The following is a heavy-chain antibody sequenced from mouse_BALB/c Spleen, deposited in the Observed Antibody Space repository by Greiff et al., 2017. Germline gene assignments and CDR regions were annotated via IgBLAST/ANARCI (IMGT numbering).Heavy chain of an antibody. V-gene: IGHV3-2*02. CDR1: GYSITSDYA. D-gene: IGHD1-1*01. J-gene: IGHJ3*01. Sequence: EVQLVESGPGLVKPSQSLSLTCTVTGYSITSDYAWNWIRQFPGNKLEWMGYISYSGSTSYNPSLKSRISITRDTSKNQFFLQLNSVTTEDTATYYCASDYGRGFAYWGQGTLVTVSA. CDR2: ISYSGST. CDR3: ASDYGRGFAY.